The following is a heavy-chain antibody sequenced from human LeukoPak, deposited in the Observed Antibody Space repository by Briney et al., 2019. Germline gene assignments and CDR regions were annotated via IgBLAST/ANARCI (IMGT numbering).Heavy chain of an antibody. CDR1: GFTFSSYG. J-gene: IGHJ4*02. Sequence: GGSLRLSRTASGFTFSSYGMTWVRQAPGKGLEWVSAISGSGSSTYYADSVRGRFTISRDNSKNTLYLQVNSLRAEDTAVYYCATRYQSMWYFDYWGQGTLVTVSS. V-gene: IGHV3-23*01. CDR3: ATRYQSMWYFDY. D-gene: IGHD2-15*01. CDR2: ISGSGSST.